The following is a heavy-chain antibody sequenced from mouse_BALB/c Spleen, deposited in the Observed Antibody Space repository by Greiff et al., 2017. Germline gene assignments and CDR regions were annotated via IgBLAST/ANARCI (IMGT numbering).Heavy chain of an antibody. V-gene: IGHV2-2*02. Sequence: VMLVESGPGLVQPSQSLSITCTVSGFSLTSYGVHWVRQSPGKGLEWLGVIWSGGSTDYNAAFISRLSISKDNSKSQVFFKMNSLQANDTAIYYCARELYRYDAMDYWGQGTSVTVSS. CDR3: ARELYRYDAMDY. CDR2: IWSGGST. CDR1: GFSLTSYG. D-gene: IGHD2-14*01. J-gene: IGHJ4*01.